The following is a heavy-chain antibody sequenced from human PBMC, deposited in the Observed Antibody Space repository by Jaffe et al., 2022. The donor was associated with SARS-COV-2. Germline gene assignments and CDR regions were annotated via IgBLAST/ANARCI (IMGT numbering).Heavy chain of an antibody. J-gene: IGHJ6*03. CDR1: GGSVRGSGFY. Sequence: QVQLQESGPGLVKPSETLSLTCSVSGGSVRGSGFYWSWVRQPPGKGLEWIGYVINTGSTNYNPSLKSRVTISVDTSENRFSLKLSSVTAADTAVYYCARSVHYDFYYMDVWGGGTTVAVSS. V-gene: IGHV4-61*08. CDR3: ARSVHYDFYYMDV. D-gene: IGHD2-8*01. CDR2: VINTGST.